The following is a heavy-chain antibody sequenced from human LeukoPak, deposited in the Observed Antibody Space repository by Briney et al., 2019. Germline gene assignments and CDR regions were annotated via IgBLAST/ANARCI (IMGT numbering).Heavy chain of an antibody. V-gene: IGHV4-59*12. CDR2: IYYSGST. CDR1: GGSISSYY. Sequence: PSETLSLTCTVSGGSISSYYWSWIRQPPGKGLEWIGYIYYSGSTYYNPSLKSRVTISVDTSKNQFSLKLSSVTAADTAVYYCARESDYDILTGSIDYWGQGTLVTVSS. CDR3: ARESDYDILTGSIDY. D-gene: IGHD3-9*01. J-gene: IGHJ4*02.